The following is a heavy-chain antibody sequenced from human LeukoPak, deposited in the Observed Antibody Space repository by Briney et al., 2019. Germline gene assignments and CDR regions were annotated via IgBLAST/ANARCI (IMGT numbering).Heavy chain of an antibody. CDR1: GGSISNYY. D-gene: IGHD4-17*01. V-gene: IGHV4-59*01. CDR3: ARDLVTVTKGFDI. J-gene: IGHJ3*02. CDR2: IYYSGST. Sequence: PSETLSLTCTVSGGSISNYYWSWIRLPPGKGLEWIGCIYYSGSTSYNPSLKSRVTISVDTSKNQFSLKLRSVTAADTAVYYCARDLVTVTKGFDIWGQGTMVSVSS.